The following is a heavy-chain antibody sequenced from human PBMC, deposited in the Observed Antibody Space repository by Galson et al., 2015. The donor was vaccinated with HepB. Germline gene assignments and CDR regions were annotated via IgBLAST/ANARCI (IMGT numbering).Heavy chain of an antibody. CDR2: IHGSSRYN. J-gene: IGHJ4*02. CDR1: GFTFSSYT. D-gene: IGHD1-26*01. Sequence: SLRLSCAASGFTFSSYTMSWVRQAPGRGLEWVSSIHGSSRYNYYADSLRGRFTISSDNANNSLFLQLNRLEAEDTAVYFCVRDSVWGEDPPNFDNWGQGTLVAVSS. CDR3: VRDSVWGEDPPNFDN. V-gene: IGHV3-21*01.